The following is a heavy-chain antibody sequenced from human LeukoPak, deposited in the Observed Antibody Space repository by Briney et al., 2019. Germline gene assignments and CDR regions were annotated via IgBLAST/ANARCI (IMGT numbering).Heavy chain of an antibody. Sequence: PGGSLRLSCAASGFTFSSYWMSWVRQAPGKGLEWVANIKQDGSEKYYVDSVKGRFTISRDNAKNSLYLQMNSLRAEDTAVYYCARAYRIAAAAGAFDYWGQGTLVTVSS. J-gene: IGHJ4*02. D-gene: IGHD6-13*01. CDR1: GFTFSSYW. CDR3: ARAYRIAAAAGAFDY. V-gene: IGHV3-7*01. CDR2: IKQDGSEK.